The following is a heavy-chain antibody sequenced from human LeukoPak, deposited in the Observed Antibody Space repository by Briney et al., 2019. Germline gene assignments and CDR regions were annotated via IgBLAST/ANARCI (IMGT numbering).Heavy chain of an antibody. CDR3: ARGLREVRYCSGGSCYSLYYFDY. CDR2: INHSGST. V-gene: IGHV4-34*01. J-gene: IGHJ4*02. CDR1: GGSFSGYY. Sequence: SETLSLTCAVYGGSFSGYYWSWIRRPPGKGLEWIGEINHSGSTNYNPSLKSRVTISVDTSKNQFSLKLSSVTAADTAVYYCARGLREVRYCSGGSCYSLYYFDYWGQGTLVTVSS. D-gene: IGHD2-15*01.